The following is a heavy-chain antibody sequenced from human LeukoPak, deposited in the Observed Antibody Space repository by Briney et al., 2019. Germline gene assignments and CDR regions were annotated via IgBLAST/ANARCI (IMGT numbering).Heavy chain of an antibody. V-gene: IGHV3-23*01. J-gene: IGHJ4*02. D-gene: IGHD2/OR15-2a*01. Sequence: PGGSLRLSWAASGFTFSNFVMSWVRQDPGKGLEWVSSISGSGSTTYYADSVKGRFTISRDNSKNTLYLQMNSLRAEDAPVYYWAKEEEYIYGLLDYWGQGILVTVSS. CDR2: ISGSGSTT. CDR3: AKEEEYIYGLLDY. CDR1: GFTFSNFV.